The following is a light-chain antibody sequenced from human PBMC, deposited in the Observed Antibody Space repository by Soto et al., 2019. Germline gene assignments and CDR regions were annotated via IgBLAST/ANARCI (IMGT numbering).Light chain of an antibody. CDR3: QQYGSSPPLT. CDR1: QSVSSSY. J-gene: IGKJ4*01. CDR2: GAS. V-gene: IGKV3-20*01. Sequence: EIVLTQSPGTLSLSPGERATLSCRASQSVSSSYLAWYQQKPGQAPRLLIFGASRRATGIPDRFSGSVSGTDFTLTISRLEPEDFAVYYCQQYGSSPPLTFGGGTKVEIK.